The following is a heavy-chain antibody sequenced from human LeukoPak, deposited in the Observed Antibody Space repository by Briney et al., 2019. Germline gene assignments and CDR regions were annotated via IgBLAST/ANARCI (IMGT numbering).Heavy chain of an antibody. CDR2: ISSSSSTI. J-gene: IGHJ5*02. Sequence: GGSLRLSCAASGSTFSSYSMNWVRQAPGKGLEWVSYISSSSSTIYYADSVKGRFTISRDNAKNSLYLQMNSLRAEDTAVYYCARAQYSSGWYLNWFDPWGQGTLVTVSS. CDR3: ARAQYSSGWYLNWFDP. V-gene: IGHV3-48*04. CDR1: GSTFSSYS. D-gene: IGHD6-19*01.